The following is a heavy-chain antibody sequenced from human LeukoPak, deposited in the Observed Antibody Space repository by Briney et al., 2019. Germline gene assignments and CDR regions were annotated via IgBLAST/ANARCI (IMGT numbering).Heavy chain of an antibody. CDR3: AKNYGDYAGRPRWFDP. CDR1: GFTFSSYA. D-gene: IGHD4-17*01. V-gene: IGHV3-23*01. CDR2: ISGSGGST. Sequence: PGGSLRLSCAASGFTFSSYAMSWVRQAPGKGLEWVSAISGSGGSTYYADSVKGRFTISRDNSKNTLYLQMNSLRAEDTAVYYCAKNYGDYAGRPRWFDPWGQGTLVTVSS. J-gene: IGHJ5*02.